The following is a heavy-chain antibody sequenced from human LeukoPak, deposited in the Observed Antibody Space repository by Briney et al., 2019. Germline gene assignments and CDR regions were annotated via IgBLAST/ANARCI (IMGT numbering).Heavy chain of an antibody. CDR2: INYSGST. V-gene: IGHV4-39*01. CDR1: GGSISSSSYY. CDR3: ARQGTQRTAWFDP. D-gene: IGHD1-14*01. J-gene: IGHJ5*02. Sequence: PSETLSLTCIVSGGSISSSSYYWGWIRRPPGKGLEWIGTINYSGSTYYNPSLKSRVTISVDTSKNQFSLKLSSVTAADTAVYYCARQGTQRTAWFDPWGQGTLVTVSS.